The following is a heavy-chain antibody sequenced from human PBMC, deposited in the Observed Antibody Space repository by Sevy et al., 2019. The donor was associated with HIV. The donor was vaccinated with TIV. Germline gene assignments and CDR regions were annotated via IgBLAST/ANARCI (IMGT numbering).Heavy chain of an antibody. CDR1: GYRLIEVS. D-gene: IGHD2-15*01. V-gene: IGHV1-24*01. Sequence: ASVKVSCKVSGYRLIEVSMHWVRQAPRKGLEWMGHLDPEDGETIYAQNFQGRVTMTEDTSTDTAYMEVSSLRSEDTAVHYCAADRGEDYCSGNSCQRHYYYGLDVWGQGTTVTVSS. CDR3: AADRGEDYCSGNSCQRHYYYGLDV. CDR2: LDPEDGET. J-gene: IGHJ6*02.